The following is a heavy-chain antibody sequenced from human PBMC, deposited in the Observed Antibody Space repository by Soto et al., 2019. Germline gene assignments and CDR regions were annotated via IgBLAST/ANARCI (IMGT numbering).Heavy chain of an antibody. D-gene: IGHD3-16*01. J-gene: IGHJ4*02. V-gene: IGHV4-59*01. CDR3: ARDLLGSLDY. Sequence: SETLSLTCTVSGGPISGYVWGWVRQPPGMGLEWIGDSGTTGCTNCNPSLQSRVTISIDRSKNQFSLRLSSVTAADTAVYYCARDLLGSLDYWGRGILVTVSS. CDR2: SGTTGCT. CDR1: GGPISGYV.